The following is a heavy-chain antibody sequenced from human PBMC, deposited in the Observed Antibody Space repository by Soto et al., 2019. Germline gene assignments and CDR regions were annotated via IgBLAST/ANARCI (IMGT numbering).Heavy chain of an antibody. V-gene: IGHV5-10-1*01. CDR3: ARHREGYYYYYYGMDV. D-gene: IGHD1-26*01. Sequence: GESLKISCKGSGYSFNSYWISWVRQMPGKGLEWMGRIDPSDSYINYNPSFQGHVTTSADKSISTAYLQWSSLKASDTAMFYCARHREGYYYYYYGMDVWGQGTTVTVSS. J-gene: IGHJ6*02. CDR1: GYSFNSYW. CDR2: IDPSDSYI.